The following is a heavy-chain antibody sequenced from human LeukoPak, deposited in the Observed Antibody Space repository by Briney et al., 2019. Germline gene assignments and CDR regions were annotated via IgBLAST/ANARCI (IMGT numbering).Heavy chain of an antibody. CDR2: INPNSGGT. CDR1: GHTFTGYY. Sequence: ASVKVSCKASGHTFTGYYMHWVRQAPGQGLEWMGWINPNSGGTNYAQKFQGRVTMTRDTSISTAYMELSRLRSDDTAVYYCARTTAAIPYYYYYMDVWGKGTTVTVSS. V-gene: IGHV1-2*02. J-gene: IGHJ6*03. CDR3: ARTTAAIPYYYYYMDV. D-gene: IGHD2-2*02.